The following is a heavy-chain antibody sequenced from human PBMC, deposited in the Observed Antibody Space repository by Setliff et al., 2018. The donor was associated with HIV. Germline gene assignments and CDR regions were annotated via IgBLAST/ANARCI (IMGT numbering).Heavy chain of an antibody. D-gene: IGHD5-12*01. J-gene: IGHJ3*02. CDR1: GGSFSGYY. V-gene: IGHV4-34*01. Sequence: SETLSLTCAVYGGSFSGYYWSWIRQPPGKGLEWIGEINHSGSTNYSPALKSRVTISLNTSKKQFSLTLSSVSAADTAVYYCARVVGYDGYPRFDIWGQGTMVTVSS. CDR3: ARVVGYDGYPRFDI. CDR2: INHSGST.